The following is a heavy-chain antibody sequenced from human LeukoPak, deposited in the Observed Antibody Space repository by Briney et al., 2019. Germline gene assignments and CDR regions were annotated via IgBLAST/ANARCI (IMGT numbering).Heavy chain of an antibody. CDR2: IYSSGST. V-gene: IGHV4-59*01. Sequence: NPSETLSLTCTVSDGSISSYYWNYIRQPPGKGLEWIGYIYSSGSTNYNPSLKSRVTISPDTSKNQFFLNLNSVTAADTAVYYCARGVVRSGSYFAFDIWGQGTMVSVSS. CDR3: ARGVVRSGSYFAFDI. CDR1: DGSISSYY. J-gene: IGHJ3*02. D-gene: IGHD3-10*01.